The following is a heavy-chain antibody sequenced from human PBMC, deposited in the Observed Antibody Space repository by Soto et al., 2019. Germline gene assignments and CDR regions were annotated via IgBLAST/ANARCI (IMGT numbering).Heavy chain of an antibody. Sequence: PWGSVRLSCAASGFTFSNAWMSWVRQAPGKGLEWVGRIKSKTDGGTTDYAAHVKGRFTISRDDSKNTLYLQMNSLKTEDTAVYYRTPDRARYDAFDTWGEGTMVTVSS. CDR2: IKSKTDGGTT. V-gene: IGHV3-15*01. J-gene: IGHJ3*02. CDR1: GFTFSNAW. CDR3: TPDRARYDAFDT.